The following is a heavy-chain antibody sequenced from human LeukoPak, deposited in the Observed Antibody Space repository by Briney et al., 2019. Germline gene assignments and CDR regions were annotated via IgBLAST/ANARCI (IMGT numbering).Heavy chain of an antibody. CDR2: TYYSGST. Sequence: SETLSLTCTVSGGSISSSSYYWGWIRQPLGKGLEWIGSTYYSGSTYYNPSLKSRVTISVDTSKNQFSLKLSSVTAADTAVYYCARTRRGVNPQNWFDPWGQGTLVTVSS. CDR1: GGSISSSSYY. D-gene: IGHD3-10*01. CDR3: ARTRRGVNPQNWFDP. J-gene: IGHJ5*02. V-gene: IGHV4-39*07.